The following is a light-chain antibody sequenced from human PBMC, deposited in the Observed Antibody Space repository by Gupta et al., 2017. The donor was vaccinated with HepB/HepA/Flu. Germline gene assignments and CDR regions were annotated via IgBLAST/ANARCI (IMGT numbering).Light chain of an antibody. J-gene: IGKJ1*01. CDR2: KAS. CDR3: QQYNSYPWT. Sequence: DIQMTQSPSTPSASVGERVTITCRASQSISSWLAWYQQKPGKAPKLLIYKASSLESGVPSRFSGSGSGTEFTLTISSLQPDDFATYYCQQYNSYPWTFGQGTKVEIK. CDR1: QSISSW. V-gene: IGKV1-5*03.